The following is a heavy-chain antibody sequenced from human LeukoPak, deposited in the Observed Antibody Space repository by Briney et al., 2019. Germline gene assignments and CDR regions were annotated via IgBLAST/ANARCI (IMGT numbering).Heavy chain of an antibody. CDR1: GYTFTDFY. CDR3: ARDTVAQSRTGCDL. D-gene: IGHD2-8*01. Sequence: ASVKVSCKASGYTFTDFYIHWVRQAPGQGLEWMGWINPNSGDTTYAQNFQGRVTMTRDNSITTAYMEVSGLRDDDTAVYSCARDTVAQSRTGCDLWGQGTLVTASS. J-gene: IGHJ5*02. V-gene: IGHV1-2*02. CDR2: INPNSGDT.